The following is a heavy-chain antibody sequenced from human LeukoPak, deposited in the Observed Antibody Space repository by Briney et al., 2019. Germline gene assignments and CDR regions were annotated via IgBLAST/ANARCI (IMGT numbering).Heavy chain of an antibody. D-gene: IGHD2-2*01. J-gene: IGHJ2*01. CDR1: GFTVSSNY. CDR2: IYSGGST. V-gene: IGHV3-53*01. CDR3: ARGFGDPAPSLVPAAIGYFDL. Sequence: GGSLRLSCAASGFTVSSNYMSWVRQAPGKGLEWVSVIYSGGSTYYADSVKGRFTISRDNSKNTLYLQMNSLRAEDTAVYYCARGFGDPAPSLVPAAIGYFDLWGRGTLVTVSS.